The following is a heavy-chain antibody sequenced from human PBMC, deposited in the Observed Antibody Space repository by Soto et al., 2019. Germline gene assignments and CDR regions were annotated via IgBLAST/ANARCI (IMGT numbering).Heavy chain of an antibody. D-gene: IGHD6-13*01. Sequence: QVQLVQSGAEVKKPGASVKVSCKASGYTFTSYAISWVRQAPGQGLEGVGWISAYNGNKNYAQKLQGRVTMTTDTTTSTAYMGLRSLRSDDTAMYYCARDAAAGLNDYWGQGTLVTVSS. V-gene: IGHV1-18*01. CDR2: ISAYNGNK. J-gene: IGHJ4*02. CDR1: GYTFTSYA. CDR3: ARDAAAGLNDY.